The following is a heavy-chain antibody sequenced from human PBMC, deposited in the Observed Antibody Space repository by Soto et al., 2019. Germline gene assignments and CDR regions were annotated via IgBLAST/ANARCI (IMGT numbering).Heavy chain of an antibody. Sequence: QVQLVESGGGVVQPGRSLQLSCSGSGFTFTNYGMHWVRRAPGKGLEWVAVISYDGSNKYYADSVKGRFTISRDNYRKTLYLQMNRLRAEDTAVYYCAKDGAPPYCSRGSCHSPPGYWGQGTLVTVTS. CDR1: GFTFTNYG. CDR2: ISYDGSNK. J-gene: IGHJ4*02. D-gene: IGHD2-15*01. CDR3: AKDGAPPYCSRGSCHSPPGY. V-gene: IGHV3-30*18.